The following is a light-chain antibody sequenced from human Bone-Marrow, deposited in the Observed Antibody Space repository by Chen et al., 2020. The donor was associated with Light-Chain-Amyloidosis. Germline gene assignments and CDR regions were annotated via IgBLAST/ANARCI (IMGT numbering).Light chain of an antibody. CDR1: NIGSTS. Sequence: SYVLTQPSSVSVAPGQTATIACGGNNIGSTSVHWYQQTPGQAPLLVVYEDSDRPSGIPERLSGSNSGNTATLTISRVEAGDEDDYYCQVWDRSGDRPVFGGGTKLTVL. CDR3: QVWDRSGDRPV. J-gene: IGLJ3*02. V-gene: IGLV3-21*02. CDR2: EDS.